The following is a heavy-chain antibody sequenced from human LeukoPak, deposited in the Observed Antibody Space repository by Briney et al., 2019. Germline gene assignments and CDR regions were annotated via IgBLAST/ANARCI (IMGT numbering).Heavy chain of an antibody. J-gene: IGHJ3*02. CDR3: AKDLRHSSGYYGTDAFDI. CDR2: ITADGGST. Sequence: GGSLRLSCAASGFTFSSYAMTWVRQAPGKGLEWVSGITADGGSTFYADSVKGRFAISRDNSKNTLYLQMNSLRAEDTAVYYCAKDLRHSSGYYGTDAFDIWGQGTMVTVSS. V-gene: IGHV3-23*01. CDR1: GFTFSSYA. D-gene: IGHD3-22*01.